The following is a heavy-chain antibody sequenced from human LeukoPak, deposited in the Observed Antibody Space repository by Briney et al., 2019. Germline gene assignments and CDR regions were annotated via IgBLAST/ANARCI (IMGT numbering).Heavy chain of an antibody. CDR3: AKDLHRGVAATPDY. J-gene: IGHJ4*02. D-gene: IGHD2-15*01. CDR1: GFTFSSYA. CDR2: ISGSGGST. V-gene: IGHV3-23*01. Sequence: GGSLRLSCAASGFTFSSYAMSWVRQAPGKGLEWVSAISGSGGSTYYADSVKGRFTISGDNSKNTLYLQMNSLRAEDTAVYYCAKDLHRGVAATPDYWGQGTLVTVSS.